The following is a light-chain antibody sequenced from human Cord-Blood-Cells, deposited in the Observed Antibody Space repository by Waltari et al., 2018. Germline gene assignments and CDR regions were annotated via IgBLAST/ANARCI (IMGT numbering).Light chain of an antibody. CDR1: SSDVGGYNY. J-gene: IGLJ2*01. CDR2: DVS. CDR3: CSYAGSYTLV. Sequence: QSALTQPRSVSGSPGPSVTISSTGTSSDVGGYNYFLWYQHPPGKAPKLMIYDVSKRPSGVPDRFSGSKSGNTASLTISGLQAEDEADYYCCSYAGSYTLVFGGGTKLTVL. V-gene: IGLV2-11*01.